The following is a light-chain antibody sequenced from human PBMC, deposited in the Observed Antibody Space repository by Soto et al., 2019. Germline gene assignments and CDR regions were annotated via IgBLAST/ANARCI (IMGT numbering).Light chain of an antibody. CDR3: PQYNNLPYT. J-gene: IGKJ2*01. Sequence: DIQMTQSPSSLSASLGDRVTITCQASQAISKYLHWYHQRPGKAPILVIYDASNLEAGAPSRFSGGGSGTSFTLTISSLQPEDLGTYFCPQYNNLPYTFGPGTKLDIK. CDR2: DAS. CDR1: QAISKY. V-gene: IGKV1-33*01.